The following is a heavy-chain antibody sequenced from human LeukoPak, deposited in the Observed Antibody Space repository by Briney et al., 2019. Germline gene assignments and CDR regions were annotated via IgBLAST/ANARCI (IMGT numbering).Heavy chain of an antibody. CDR2: ISDSGGST. V-gene: IGHV3-23*01. CDR3: AKDGYCSSTSCRATPFDP. D-gene: IGHD2-2*03. Sequence: GGSLRLSCAASGFTFSSYAMSWVRQAPGKGLEWVSAISDSGGSTYYADSVKGRFTISRDNSKNTLYLQMNSLRAEDTAVYYCAKDGYCSSTSCRATPFDPWGQGTLVTVSS. J-gene: IGHJ5*02. CDR1: GFTFSSYA.